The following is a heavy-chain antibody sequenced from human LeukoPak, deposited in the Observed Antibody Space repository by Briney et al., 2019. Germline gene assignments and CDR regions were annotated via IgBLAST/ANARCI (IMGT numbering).Heavy chain of an antibody. D-gene: IGHD6-13*01. V-gene: IGHV3-23*01. J-gene: IGHJ4*02. CDR3: VPGYSSSWYGGYFDY. CDR1: GFTISSYA. CDR2: ISGSGGST. Sequence: GGSLRLSCAASGFTISSYAMSWVRQAPGKGLEWVSAISGSGGSTYYADSVKGRFTISRDNSKNTLYLQMNSLRAEDTAVYYCVPGYSSSWYGGYFDYWGQGTLVTVSS.